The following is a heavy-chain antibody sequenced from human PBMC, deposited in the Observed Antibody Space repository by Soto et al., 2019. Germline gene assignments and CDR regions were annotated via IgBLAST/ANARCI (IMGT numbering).Heavy chain of an antibody. Sequence: SVKVSCKASGGTFSSYAISWVRQAPGQGLEWMGGIIPIFGTANYAQKFQGRVTITADESTSTAYMELSSLRSEDTAVYYCARDRGLFTIFGVVTYGMDVWGQGTTVTVSS. V-gene: IGHV1-69*13. CDR1: GGTFSSYA. J-gene: IGHJ6*02. CDR2: IIPIFGTA. D-gene: IGHD3-3*01. CDR3: ARDRGLFTIFGVVTYGMDV.